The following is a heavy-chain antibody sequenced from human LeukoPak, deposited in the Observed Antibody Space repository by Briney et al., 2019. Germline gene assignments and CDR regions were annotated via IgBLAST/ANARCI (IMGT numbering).Heavy chain of an antibody. J-gene: IGHJ6*04. Sequence: SETLSLTCAVYGGSFSGYYWSWIRQPPGKGLEWIGEINRSGSTNYNPSLKSRVTMSVDTSKNQFSLNLSSVTAADTAVYYCARVRGLVPAAPPARYYYYGMDVWGKGTTVTVSS. CDR3: ARVRGLVPAAPPARYYYYGMDV. CDR2: INRSGST. D-gene: IGHD2-2*01. CDR1: GGSFSGYY. V-gene: IGHV4-34*01.